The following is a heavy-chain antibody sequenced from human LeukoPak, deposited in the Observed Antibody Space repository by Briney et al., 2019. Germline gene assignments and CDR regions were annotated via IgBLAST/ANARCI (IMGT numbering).Heavy chain of an antibody. V-gene: IGHV4-31*03. D-gene: IGHD3-10*01. CDR1: GGSISSGGYY. CDR2: IYYSGST. Sequence: SETLSLTCTVSGGSISSGGYYWSWIRQHPGKGLEWIGYIYYSGSTYYNPSLKSRVTISVDTSKNQFSLKLSSVTAADTAVCYCARGEGASMVRPRNWFDPWGQGTLVTVSS. CDR3: ARGEGASMVRPRNWFDP. J-gene: IGHJ5*02.